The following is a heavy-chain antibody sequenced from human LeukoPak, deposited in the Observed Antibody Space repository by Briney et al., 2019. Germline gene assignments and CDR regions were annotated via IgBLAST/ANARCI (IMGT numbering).Heavy chain of an antibody. J-gene: IGHJ4*02. Sequence: GGSLRLSCAASGFTFSSYWMSWVRQAPGKGLVWVANIHLDGSEKYYVDSVKGRFTISRDNAKNSLYLQMNSLRAEDTAVYYCATDCSSVSCFVYWGQGTLVTASS. V-gene: IGHV3-7*02. CDR3: ATDCSSVSCFVY. CDR2: IHLDGSEK. CDR1: GFTFSSYW. D-gene: IGHD2-2*01.